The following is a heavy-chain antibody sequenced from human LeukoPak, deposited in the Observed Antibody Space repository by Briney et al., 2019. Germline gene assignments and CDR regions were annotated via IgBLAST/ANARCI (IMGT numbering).Heavy chain of an antibody. V-gene: IGHV3-23*01. J-gene: IGHJ4*02. CDR2: ISRSGDTT. CDR3: AREDIEVALDY. Sequence: GGSLSLSCAVCGFTFSSYAMRWVRQAPRRVLEWVSRISRSGDTTHYADSVRGRFSISRDMAKNTLYLQMNSLRADDTTVYYCAREDIEVALDYWGQGTLVTVSS. CDR1: GFTFSSYA. D-gene: IGHD5-12*01.